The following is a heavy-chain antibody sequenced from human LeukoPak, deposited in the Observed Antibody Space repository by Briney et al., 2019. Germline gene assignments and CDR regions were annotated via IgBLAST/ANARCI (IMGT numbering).Heavy chain of an antibody. CDR3: AREVSSGWSNDDAFDI. D-gene: IGHD6-19*01. Sequence: GGSLRLSCTASGFTFGDYAMSWVRQAPGKGLEWVSYISSSGSTMSYADSVKGRFSISRYNAKNSLYLQLSSLRAEDTAVYYCAREVSSGWSNDDAFDIWGQGTMVTVSS. CDR1: GFTFGDYA. CDR2: ISSSGSTM. V-gene: IGHV3-48*03. J-gene: IGHJ3*02.